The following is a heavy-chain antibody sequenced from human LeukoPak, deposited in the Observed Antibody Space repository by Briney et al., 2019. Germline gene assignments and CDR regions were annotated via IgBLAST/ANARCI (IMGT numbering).Heavy chain of an antibody. D-gene: IGHD6-19*01. V-gene: IGHV1-69*13. J-gene: IGHJ4*02. CDR2: IVPIFGSA. CDR3: ATSESIAVAGTGFDY. Sequence: VASVTVSCKASGGTFSSYAISWVRQAPGQGLEWMGGIVPIFGSANYAQKFQGRVTITADESTTTAYMELTGLRSEDTAVYYCATSESIAVAGTGFDYWGQGTLVTVSS. CDR1: GGTFSSYA.